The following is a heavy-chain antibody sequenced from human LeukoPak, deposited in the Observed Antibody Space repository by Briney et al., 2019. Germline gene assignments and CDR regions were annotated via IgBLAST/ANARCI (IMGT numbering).Heavy chain of an antibody. V-gene: IGHV3-23*01. D-gene: IGHD5-24*01. CDR1: GFVFSSYA. Sequence: GGSLRLSCAASGFVFSSYAMSWVRQTPARGLEWVSSLRGDGETFYADSVKGRFTLSRDNSKNTVYLQLNSLRAEDTAVYYCARETVEMGTIDWGQGTLVTVSS. J-gene: IGHJ4*02. CDR3: ARETVEMGTID. CDR2: LRGDGET.